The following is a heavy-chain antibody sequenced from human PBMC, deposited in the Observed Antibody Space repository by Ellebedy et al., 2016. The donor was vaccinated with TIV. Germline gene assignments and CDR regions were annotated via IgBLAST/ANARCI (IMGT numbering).Heavy chain of an antibody. CDR2: IYSDGNT. Sequence: PGGSLRLSCAASGFAVSSNYMTWVRQAPGRGLEWVSLIYSDGNTNYADSVRGRFTISRDSSKNTLDLQMNSLRAEDTAVYYCARAGEYCDFPQNCYAMDVWGHGTTVTVS. D-gene: IGHD2/OR15-2a*01. J-gene: IGHJ6*02. CDR3: ARAGEYCDFPQNCYAMDV. V-gene: IGHV3-53*01. CDR1: GFAVSSNY.